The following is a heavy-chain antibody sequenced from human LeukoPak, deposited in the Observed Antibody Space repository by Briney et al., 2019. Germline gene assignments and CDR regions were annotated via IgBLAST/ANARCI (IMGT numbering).Heavy chain of an antibody. CDR2: IFHSGYT. V-gene: IGHV4-59*01. CDR1: GGSISNYY. Sequence: SETLSLTCTVSGGSISNYYWTWIRQPPGKGLEWIGYIFHSGYTNYNPSLKSRVSISLDTSKSQFSLRLSSATAADTAVYYCAREVAAAAMDFWGQGTLVTVSS. CDR3: AREVAAAAMDF. J-gene: IGHJ4*02. D-gene: IGHD2-2*01.